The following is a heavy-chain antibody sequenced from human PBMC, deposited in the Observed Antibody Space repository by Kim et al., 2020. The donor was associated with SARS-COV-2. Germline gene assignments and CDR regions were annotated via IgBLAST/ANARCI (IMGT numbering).Heavy chain of an antibody. D-gene: IGHD1-26*01. J-gene: IGHJ3*02. V-gene: IGHV1-46*01. Sequence: ASVKVSCKASGYTFTSYYMHWVRQAPGQGLEWMGIINPSGGSTSYAQKFQGRVTMTRDTSTSTVYMELSSLRSEDTAVYYCASIVGATRRDDAFDIWGQGTMVTVSS. CDR2: INPSGGST. CDR1: GYTFTSYY. CDR3: ASIVGATRRDDAFDI.